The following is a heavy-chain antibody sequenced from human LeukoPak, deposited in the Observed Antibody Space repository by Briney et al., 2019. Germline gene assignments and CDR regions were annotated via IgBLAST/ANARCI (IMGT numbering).Heavy chain of an antibody. CDR1: GFTFSSYG. D-gene: IGHD3-10*01. V-gene: IGHV3-23*01. Sequence: PGGSLRLSCAASGFTFSSYGMHWVRQAPGKGLEWVSAISGSGGSTYYADSVKGRFTISRDNSKNTLYLQMNSLRAEDTAVYYCAKTPGFGEYPNWFDPWGQGTLVTVSS. CDR2: ISGSGGST. J-gene: IGHJ5*02. CDR3: AKTPGFGEYPNWFDP.